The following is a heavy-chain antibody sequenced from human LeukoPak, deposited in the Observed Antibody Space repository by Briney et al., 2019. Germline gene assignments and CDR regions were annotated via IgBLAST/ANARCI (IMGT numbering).Heavy chain of an antibody. V-gene: IGHV3-9*01. CDR2: ISWNSGSI. CDR1: GFTFHDYA. CDR3: AKDGGAKGIITTVFDY. J-gene: IGHJ4*02. Sequence: GRSLRLSCAASGFTFHDYAMHWVRQAPGKGLELVSGISWNSGSIGYADSVKGRFTISRDNAKNSLYLQMNSLRAEDTALYYCAKDGGAKGIITTVFDYWGQGTLVTVSS. D-gene: IGHD3-10*01.